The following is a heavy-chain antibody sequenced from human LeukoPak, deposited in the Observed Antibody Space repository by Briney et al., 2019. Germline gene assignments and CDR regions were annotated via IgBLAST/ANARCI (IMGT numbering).Heavy chain of an antibody. D-gene: IGHD5-24*01. J-gene: IGHJ4*02. CDR3: AKRRRDSAPAIDY. CDR2: ISSSGRST. CDR1: GVTFNNYA. V-gene: IGHV3-23*01. Sequence: PGGSLRLSCAASGVTFNNYAMTWVRQAPGKGLEWVSSISSSGRSTYSADSAKGRFTISRDHSKNTLYRQMNSLRVEDTAVYYCAKRRRDSAPAIDYWGQGTLVTVSS.